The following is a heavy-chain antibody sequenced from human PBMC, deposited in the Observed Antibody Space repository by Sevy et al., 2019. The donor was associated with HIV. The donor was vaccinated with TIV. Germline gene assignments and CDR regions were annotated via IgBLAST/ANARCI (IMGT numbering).Heavy chain of an antibody. Sequence: GSLRLSCAASGFTFSTYGMDWVRQAPGKGLEWVSSISSDSSYIYYADSVKGRFTISRDNAKNSLYLQMNSLRAEDTAVYYCAREMAIAGRPFDYWGQGTLVTVSS. CDR2: ISSDSSYI. V-gene: IGHV3-21*01. CDR1: GFTFSTYG. D-gene: IGHD6-6*01. J-gene: IGHJ4*02. CDR3: AREMAIAGRPFDY.